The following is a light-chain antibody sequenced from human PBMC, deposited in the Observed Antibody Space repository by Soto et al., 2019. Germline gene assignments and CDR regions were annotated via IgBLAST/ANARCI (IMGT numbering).Light chain of an antibody. CDR2: GAP. J-gene: IGKJ1*01. CDR1: QSVSNRY. Sequence: EIVLTQSPGTPSLSPGERATLSCTASQSVSNRYLAWYQQKPGQAPRLLIYGAPGRATGIPDRFSGSGSRTDFTLIITRLEPEDFEFYYCQQYGSSPWTFGQGTKVDIK. CDR3: QQYGSSPWT. V-gene: IGKV3-20*01.